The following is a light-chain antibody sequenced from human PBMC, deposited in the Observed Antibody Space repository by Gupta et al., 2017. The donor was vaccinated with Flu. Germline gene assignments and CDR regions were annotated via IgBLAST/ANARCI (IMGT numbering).Light chain of an antibody. Sequence: DIVMTQSPLSLPVTPGEPASISCRSSQSLLHRNGNNYLDWYLQKPGQSPQLLIYLGSNRASGVPDRFSGSGSGRDFTLKISRVEAEDVGVYYCMQALQTWTFGQGTKVEIK. V-gene: IGKV2-28*01. CDR3: MQALQTWT. CDR1: QSLLHRNGNNY. J-gene: IGKJ1*01. CDR2: LGS.